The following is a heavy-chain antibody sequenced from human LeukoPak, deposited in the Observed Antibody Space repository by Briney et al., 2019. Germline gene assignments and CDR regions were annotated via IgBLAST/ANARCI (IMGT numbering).Heavy chain of an antibody. Sequence: GGSLILSCAASTFTFSRYSMNWVRQAPGKGLEWVSSISNSGSYIYYAASVKGRITISRDNAENSLFLQMNSLTADDTAVYYCTGARSGSVMDVWGQGTTVTVSS. CDR1: TFTFSRYS. D-gene: IGHD3-22*01. V-gene: IGHV3-21*04. CDR3: TGARSGSVMDV. CDR2: ISNSGSYI. J-gene: IGHJ6*02.